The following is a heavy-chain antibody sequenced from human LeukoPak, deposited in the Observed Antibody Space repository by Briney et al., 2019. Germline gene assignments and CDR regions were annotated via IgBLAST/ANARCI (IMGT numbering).Heavy chain of an antibody. V-gene: IGHV4-34*01. J-gene: IGHJ4*02. CDR1: GGSFSGYY. D-gene: IGHD6-19*01. Sequence: SETLSLTCAVYGGSFSGYYWSWIRQPPGKGLEWIGEINHSGSTNHNPSLKSRVTISVDTSKNQFSLKLSSVTAADTAVYYCASGYSSGWSYFDYWGQGTLVTVSS. CDR3: ASGYSSGWSYFDY. CDR2: INHSGST.